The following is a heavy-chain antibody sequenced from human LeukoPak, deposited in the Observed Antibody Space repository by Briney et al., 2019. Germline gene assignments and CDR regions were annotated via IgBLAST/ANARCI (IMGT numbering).Heavy chain of an antibody. J-gene: IGHJ4*02. Sequence: PGGALRLSCAASGFTFSSYSTNGVRQAPGKGLEWVSSISSSSSYIYYADSVKGRFTISRDNAKNSLYLQMNSLIAEDTAVSYCARGPSGVGQEYYFDYWGQGTLVTVSS. D-gene: IGHD7-27*01. CDR1: GFTFSSYS. V-gene: IGHV3-21*01. CDR2: ISSSSSYI. CDR3: ARGPSGVGQEYYFDY.